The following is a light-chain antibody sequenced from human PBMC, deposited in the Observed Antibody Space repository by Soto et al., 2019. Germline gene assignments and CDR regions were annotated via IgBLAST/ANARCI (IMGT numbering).Light chain of an antibody. J-gene: IGLJ2*01. V-gene: IGLV1-40*01. Sequence: QSVLTQPPSVSGAPGQRVTISFTGSSSNIGAGYDVHWYQQFPGTAPKILIYGNSNRPSGVPDRFSGSKSGTSASLAITGLQAEDEADYYCQSYDSSLNVVFGGGTKLTVL. CDR3: QSYDSSLNVV. CDR1: SSNIGAGYD. CDR2: GNS.